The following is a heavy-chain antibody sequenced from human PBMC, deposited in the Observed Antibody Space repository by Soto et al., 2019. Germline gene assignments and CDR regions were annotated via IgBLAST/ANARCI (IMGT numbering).Heavy chain of an antibody. CDR3: ARGWLGGVASIRGDY. J-gene: IGHJ4*02. Sequence: EVQLVEFGGGLVQPGGSLRLSCAASGFTFSSYSMNWVRQAPGKGLEWVSYISSSSGPIYYADSVKGRFTISRDNAKTSLYLQMNSLRAEDTAVYYCARGWLGGVASIRGDYWGQGTLVTVSS. CDR1: GFTFSSYS. V-gene: IGHV3-48*01. CDR2: ISSSSGPI. D-gene: IGHD5-12*01.